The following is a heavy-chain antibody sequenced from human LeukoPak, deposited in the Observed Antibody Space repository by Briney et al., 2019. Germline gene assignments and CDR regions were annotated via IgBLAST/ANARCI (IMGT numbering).Heavy chain of an antibody. CDR3: ARRRGYYGSGSYQSLFDY. Sequence: SETLSLTCAVYGGSFSGYYWSWIRQPPGKGLEWIGEINHSGSTNYNPSLKSRVTISVDTSKNQFSLKLSSVTAADTAVYYCARRRGYYGSGSYQSLFDYWGQGTLVTVSS. V-gene: IGHV4-34*01. D-gene: IGHD3-10*01. J-gene: IGHJ4*02. CDR2: INHSGST. CDR1: GGSFSGYY.